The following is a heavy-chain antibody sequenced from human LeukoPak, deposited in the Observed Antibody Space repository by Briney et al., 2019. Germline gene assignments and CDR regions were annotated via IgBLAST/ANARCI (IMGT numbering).Heavy chain of an antibody. V-gene: IGHV4-34*01. D-gene: IGHD3-3*01. Sequence: AETLSLTCAVYGGPFSDNYWTWIRQPPGKGLEWIGEIHHSGRNRYNPSLKSRVTISVDTSKNQFSLQLDSVTAADTAVYYCARGRGVVYRAHFDIWGQGTVVTASS. CDR1: GGPFSDNY. J-gene: IGHJ3*02. CDR2: IHHSGRN. CDR3: ARGRGVVYRAHFDI.